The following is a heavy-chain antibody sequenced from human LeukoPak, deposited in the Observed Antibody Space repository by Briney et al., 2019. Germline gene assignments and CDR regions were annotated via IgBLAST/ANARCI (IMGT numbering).Heavy chain of an antibody. V-gene: IGHV3-7*04. CDR3: ARDRGFSYGIDF. Sequence: PGESLILSCAASGFTFSDYWMSWVRQAPGKGLEWVANIQQDGSEKYYVDSVKGRFTISRDNAKKSLFLQVSSLRGEDTAVYYCARDRGFSYGIDFWGQGTLVTVSS. J-gene: IGHJ4*02. CDR2: IQQDGSEK. CDR1: GFTFSDYW. D-gene: IGHD5-18*01.